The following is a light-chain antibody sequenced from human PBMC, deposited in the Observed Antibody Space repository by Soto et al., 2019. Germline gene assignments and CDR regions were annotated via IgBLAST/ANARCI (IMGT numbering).Light chain of an antibody. Sequence: QPVLSQSPSVSASLGASVKITCTLSGGHSSYAIAWHQQHPDKGPRFLMKVNGGDSDKKGDGIPDRFSGSSSGAERFLTISNLQAEDEADYYCQTWATGIVLFGGGTKLTVL. J-gene: IGLJ2*01. CDR3: QTWATGIVL. CDR1: GGHSSYA. CDR2: VNGGDSD. V-gene: IGLV4-69*01.